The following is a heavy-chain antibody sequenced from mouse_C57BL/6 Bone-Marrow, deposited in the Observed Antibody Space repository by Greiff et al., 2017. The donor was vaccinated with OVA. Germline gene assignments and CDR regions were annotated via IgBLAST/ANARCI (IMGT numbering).Heavy chain of an antibody. D-gene: IGHD2-4*01. J-gene: IGHJ4*01. CDR3: AIRGATMITTRSYYAMDY. Sequence: QVQLQQPGAELVKPGASVKVSCKASGYTFTSYWMHWVKQRPGQGLEWIGRIHPSDSDTNYNQKFKGKATLTVDKSSSTAYLQLSSLTSEDSAVYYCAIRGATMITTRSYYAMDYWGQGTSVTVSS. CDR2: IHPSDSDT. V-gene: IGHV1-74*01. CDR1: GYTFTSYW.